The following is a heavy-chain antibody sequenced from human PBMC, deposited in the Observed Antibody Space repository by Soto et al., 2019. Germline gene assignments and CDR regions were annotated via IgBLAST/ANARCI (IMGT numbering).Heavy chain of an antibody. CDR3: ANARPYYDILTRHPRHYCMHV. J-gene: IGHJ6*02. Sequence: GGSLRLSCAASELTFSRDAMTWVRLSPGKGLEWVSAISGSGGSTYYADSVKGRFTISRDNSKNTLYLQMNSLRAEDTAVYYCANARPYYDILTRHPRHYCMHVRDQGTTLT. CDR2: ISGSGGST. D-gene: IGHD3-9*01. V-gene: IGHV3-23*01. CDR1: ELTFSRDA.